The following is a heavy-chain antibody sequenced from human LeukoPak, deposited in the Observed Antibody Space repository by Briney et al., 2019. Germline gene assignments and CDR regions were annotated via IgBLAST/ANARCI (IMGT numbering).Heavy chain of an antibody. V-gene: IGHV4-34*01. CDR2: INHSGST. Sequence: SETLSLTCAVYGGSFSGYYWSWIRQPPGKGLEWIGEINHSGSTNYNPSLKSRVTISVDTSKNQFSLKLSSVTAEDTAVYYCAKGSRYFGEGPFDYWGQGTLVTVSS. D-gene: IGHD3-9*01. CDR3: AKGSRYFGEGPFDY. J-gene: IGHJ4*02. CDR1: GGSFSGYY.